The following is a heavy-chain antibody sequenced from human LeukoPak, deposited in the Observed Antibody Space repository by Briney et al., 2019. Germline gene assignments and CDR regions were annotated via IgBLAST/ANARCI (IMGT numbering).Heavy chain of an antibody. CDR2: IKQDGSVK. J-gene: IGHJ4*02. Sequence: GGSLRLSCAASEFTFSNYWMSWVRQAPGKGLEWVANIKQDGSVKYYVDSVKGRFTISRDNAKNSVYLQMNSLRAEDTAVYYCAKYRDIAAAGVDYWGQGTLVTVSS. CDR3: AKYRDIAAAGVDY. CDR1: EFTFSNYW. D-gene: IGHD6-13*01. V-gene: IGHV3-7*03.